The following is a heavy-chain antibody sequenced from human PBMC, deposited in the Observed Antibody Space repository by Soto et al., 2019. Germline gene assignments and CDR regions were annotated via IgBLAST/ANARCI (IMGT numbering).Heavy chain of an antibody. CDR3: VRSSFGYFDY. CDR2: LNYDGSET. V-gene: IGHV3-74*01. J-gene: IGHJ4*02. Sequence: EVQLLESGGGLVLPGGTLTLSCGASGFTLSHYWMHWVRQVPGRGLVWVARLNYDGSETHYADSVRGRFAISRDNAKNTVYLQMSNLRAEDTAIYYCVRSSFGYFDYWGRGTLVTVSS. D-gene: IGHD3-16*01. CDR1: GFTLSHYW.